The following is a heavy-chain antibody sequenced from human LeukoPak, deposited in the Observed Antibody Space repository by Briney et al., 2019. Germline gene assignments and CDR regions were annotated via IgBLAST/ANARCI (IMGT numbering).Heavy chain of an antibody. V-gene: IGHV3-66*01. Sequence: GGSLRLSCAASGFIVSSNYMSWVRQAPGKGLEWVSVIYGGGSRYYADSVKGRFTISRDNSKNTLYLQMNSLRAEDTAVYYCASGFTPTSGYDKYYYYGMDVWGQGTTVTVSS. J-gene: IGHJ6*02. CDR3: ASGFTPTSGYDKYYYYGMDV. D-gene: IGHD5-12*01. CDR2: IYGGGSR. CDR1: GFIVSSNY.